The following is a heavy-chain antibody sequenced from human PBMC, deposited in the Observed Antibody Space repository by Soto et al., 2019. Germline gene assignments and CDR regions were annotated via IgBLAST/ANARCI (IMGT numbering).Heavy chain of an antibody. Sequence: QVQLAQSGAEVRKPGSSVKVSCKASGDTFIISAITWVRQAPGQGHEWVGGLVPFFGKSKYGPKFEGRVTFTADESTRTAYMELSHLTSDDTAVYYCARDLGGAAPVDYWGQGTLVTVSS. D-gene: IGHD6-6*01. CDR1: GDTFIISA. CDR3: ARDLGGAAPVDY. CDR2: LVPFFGKS. J-gene: IGHJ4*02. V-gene: IGHV1-69*01.